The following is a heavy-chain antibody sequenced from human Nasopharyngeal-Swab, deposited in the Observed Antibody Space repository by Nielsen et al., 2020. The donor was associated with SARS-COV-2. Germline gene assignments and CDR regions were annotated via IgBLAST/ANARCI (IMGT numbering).Heavy chain of an antibody. D-gene: IGHD3-3*01. CDR1: GGSISSSSYY. Sequence: SETLSLTCTVSGGSISSSSYYWGWIRQPPGKGLEWIGSIYYSGSTYYNPSLKSRVTISVDTSKNQFSLKLSSVTAADTAVYYCARAGLRFLEWAKFDPWGQGTLVTVSS. J-gene: IGHJ5*02. CDR3: ARAGLRFLEWAKFDP. V-gene: IGHV4-39*07. CDR2: IYYSGST.